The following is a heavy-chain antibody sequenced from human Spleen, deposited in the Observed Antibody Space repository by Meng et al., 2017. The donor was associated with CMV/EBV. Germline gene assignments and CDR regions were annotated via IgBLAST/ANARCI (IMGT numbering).Heavy chain of an antibody. V-gene: IGHV3-11*04. CDR3: ARAGLGYCSVTSCYNDY. CDR1: GFTSSDYY. D-gene: IGHD2-2*02. CDR2: ISSSGSTI. Sequence: GGSLRLSCAASGFTSSDYYMSWIRQAPGKGLEWVSYISSSGSTIYYADSVKGRFTISRDNAKNSLYLQMNSLRVEDTAMYYCARAGLGYCSVTSCYNDYWGQGTLVTVSS. J-gene: IGHJ4*02.